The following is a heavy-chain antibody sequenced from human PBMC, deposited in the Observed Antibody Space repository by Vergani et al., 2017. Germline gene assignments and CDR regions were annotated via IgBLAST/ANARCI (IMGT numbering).Heavy chain of an antibody. Sequence: QVQLVQSGAEVKKPGSSVKVSCKASGGTFSSYTISWVRQAPGQGLEWMGRIIPILGIANYAQKFQGRVTITADKSTSTADMELSSLGSEDTAVYSCAGGGAELGPALDSWGEGTMVTVSS. CDR1: GGTFSSYT. J-gene: IGHJ3*02. V-gene: IGHV1-69*02. D-gene: IGHD1-26*01. CDR3: AGGGAELGPALDS. CDR2: IIPILGIA.